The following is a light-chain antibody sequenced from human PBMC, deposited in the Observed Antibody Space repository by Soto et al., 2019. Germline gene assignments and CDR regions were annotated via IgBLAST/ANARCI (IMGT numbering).Light chain of an antibody. V-gene: IGKV3-20*01. CDR3: QQYERAPRT. Sequence: EIVLTQWAGTLSLSPGERATLSCRASQGVXSSYLAGDQQKPGQAPRLLXPGASSRAADSPDRLSGSGSGTDFTLTINRLEPDDFAVYYCQQYERAPRTFGQGTKVDIK. J-gene: IGKJ1*01. CDR2: GAS. CDR1: QGVXSSY.